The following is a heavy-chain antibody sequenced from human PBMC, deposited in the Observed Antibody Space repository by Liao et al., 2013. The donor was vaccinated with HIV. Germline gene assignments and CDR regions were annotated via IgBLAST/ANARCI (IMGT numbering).Heavy chain of an antibody. V-gene: IGHV4-61*02. Sequence: QVQLQQWGAGLVKPSQTLSLTCTVSGGSISSGSYYWSWIRQPAGKGLEWIGRIYTSGSTNYNPSLKSRVTISVDTSKKQFSLKLSSVTAADTAVYYCAREWYEPGSTVVTPPYYFDYWGQGTLVTVSS. D-gene: IGHD4-23*01. CDR1: GGSISSGSYY. CDR3: AREWYEPGSTVVTPPYYFDY. J-gene: IGHJ4*02. CDR2: IYTSGST.